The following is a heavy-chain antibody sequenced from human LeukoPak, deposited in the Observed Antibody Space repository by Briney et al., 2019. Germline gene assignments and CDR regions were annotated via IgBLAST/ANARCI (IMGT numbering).Heavy chain of an antibody. J-gene: IGHJ4*02. V-gene: IGHV1-18*01. D-gene: IGHD3-16*02. CDR2: IAAYNGHT. Sequence: ASVKVSCKASGYTFTGYGVAWVRQAPGQGLEWMGWIAAYNGHTNYAENLQGRLILSTDTSTTTAFMELRNLTSDDTAVYFCVRSYGLEGDYWGRGTLVTVSA. CDR3: VRSYGLEGDY. CDR1: GYTFTGYG.